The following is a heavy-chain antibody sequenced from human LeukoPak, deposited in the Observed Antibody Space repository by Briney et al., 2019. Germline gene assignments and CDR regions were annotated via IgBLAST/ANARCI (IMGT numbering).Heavy chain of an antibody. CDR1: GFTFSSYW. CDR3: AKAGHYGSGSYSWFDP. V-gene: IGHV3-74*01. D-gene: IGHD3-10*01. J-gene: IGHJ5*02. Sequence: GGSLRLSCAASGFTFSSYWMHWVRQAPGKGLVWVSRINSDGSSTSYADSVKGRFSISRDNSKNTLYLQMNSLRAEDTAVYYCAKAGHYGSGSYSWFDPWGQGTLVTVSS. CDR2: INSDGSST.